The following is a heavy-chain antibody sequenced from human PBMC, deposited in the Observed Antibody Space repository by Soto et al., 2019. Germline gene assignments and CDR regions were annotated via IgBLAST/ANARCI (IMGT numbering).Heavy chain of an antibody. Sequence: GGSLRLSCAASGFIFSNYWMTWVRQAPGRGLEWVANINEDGSEKGYVDSVKGRFTIARDNTGNSLILQMNNLRAEDTAVYYCARDIPKRACHLDYWGQGTLVTVSS. D-gene: IGHD1-1*01. CDR2: INEDGSEK. CDR3: ARDIPKRACHLDY. V-gene: IGHV3-7*01. CDR1: GFIFSNYW. J-gene: IGHJ4*02.